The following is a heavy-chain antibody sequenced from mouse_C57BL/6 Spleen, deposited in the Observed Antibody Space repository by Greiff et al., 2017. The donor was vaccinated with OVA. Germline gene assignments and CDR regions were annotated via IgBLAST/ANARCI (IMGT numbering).Heavy chain of an antibody. Sequence: ESGPELVKPGASVKISCKASGYAFSSSWMNWVKPRPGKGLEWIGRIYPGDGATNYHGKFKGKATLTADKSASTAYMQLSSLTSEDSAVYFCAKPDYDEGFAYWGQGTLVTVSA. J-gene: IGHJ3*01. CDR2: IYPGDGAT. CDR1: GYAFSSSW. CDR3: AKPDYDEGFAY. D-gene: IGHD2-4*01. V-gene: IGHV1-82*01.